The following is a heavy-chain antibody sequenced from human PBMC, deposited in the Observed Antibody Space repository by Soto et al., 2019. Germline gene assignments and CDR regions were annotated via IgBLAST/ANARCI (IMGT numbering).Heavy chain of an antibody. CDR1: GFIFSSHN. D-gene: IGHD3-9*01. J-gene: IGHJ6*02. CDR3: ARLVASETGYGMDV. V-gene: IGHV3-21*06. CDR2: ITGSSSYI. Sequence: DVQLVESGGGLVKPGGSLRLSCAASGFIFSSHNMNWVRQAPGKGLEWVSSITGSSSYIFYADSVKGRCTISRDNAKNTVYLQVNSLRAEDPGVYYCARLVASETGYGMDVWGQGTTVTVSS.